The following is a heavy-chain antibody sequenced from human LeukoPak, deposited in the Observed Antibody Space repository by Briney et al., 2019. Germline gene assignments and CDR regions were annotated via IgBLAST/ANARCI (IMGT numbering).Heavy chain of an antibody. J-gene: IGHJ4*02. D-gene: IGHD5-12*01. CDR2: LTPIFGTA. CDR1: GGTFITYE. CDR3: ARPEVATTYFDF. Sequence: SVKVSCKVSGGTFITYEINWVRQAPGQGVEWMGGLTPIFGTANYAQEFQGRVKITADESTSTGCMELSSLTSEDTAVYYCARPEVATTYFDFWGQGTLVTVSS. V-gene: IGHV1-69*13.